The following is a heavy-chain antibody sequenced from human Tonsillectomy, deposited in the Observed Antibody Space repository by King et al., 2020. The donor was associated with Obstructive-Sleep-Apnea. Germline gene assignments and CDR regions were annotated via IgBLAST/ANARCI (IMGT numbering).Heavy chain of an antibody. J-gene: IGHJ3*02. D-gene: IGHD2-15*01. CDR2: ISAYNGNT. V-gene: IGHV1-18*01. Sequence: QLVQSGAEVKKPGASVKVSCKASGYTFTSYGISWVRQAPGQGLEWMGWISAYNGNTNYAQKLQGRVTMTTDTSTSTAYMELRSLRSDDTAVYYCARDPADIVVVVAATWGAFDIWGQGTMVTVSS. CDR3: ARDPADIVVVVAATWGAFDI. CDR1: GYTFTSYG.